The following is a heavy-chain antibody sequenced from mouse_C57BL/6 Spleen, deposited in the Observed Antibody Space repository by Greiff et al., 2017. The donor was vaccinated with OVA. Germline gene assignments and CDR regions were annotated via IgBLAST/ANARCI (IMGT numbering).Heavy chain of an antibody. V-gene: IGHV1-81*01. D-gene: IGHD1-1*01. CDR2: IYPRSGNT. CDR1: GYTFTSYG. Sequence: VQLQESGAELARPGASVKLSCKASGYTFTSYGISWVKQRTGQGLEWIGEIYPRSGNTYYNEKFKGKATLTADKSSSTAYMELRSLTSEDSAVYFCARKESITTVVATDYFDYWGQGTTLTVSS. CDR3: ARKESITTVVATDYFDY. J-gene: IGHJ2*01.